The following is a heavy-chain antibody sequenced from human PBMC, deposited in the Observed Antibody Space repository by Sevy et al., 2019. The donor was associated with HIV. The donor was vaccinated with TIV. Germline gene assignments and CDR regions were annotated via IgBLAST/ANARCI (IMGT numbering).Heavy chain of an antibody. D-gene: IGHD3-10*01. CDR1: GGSISSSDNY. Sequence: GSLRLSCTVSGGSISSSDNYWGWIRQPPGKGLDWIASSYYSGSTYYNPSLKSRVTISVYTSKNQFSLKLRSVTAAETAVYYCARRRVEDYYGSGTPPLVNGPFDIWGQGTMVTVSS. CDR3: ARRRVEDYYGSGTPPLVNGPFDI. V-gene: IGHV4-39*01. CDR2: SYYSGST. J-gene: IGHJ3*02.